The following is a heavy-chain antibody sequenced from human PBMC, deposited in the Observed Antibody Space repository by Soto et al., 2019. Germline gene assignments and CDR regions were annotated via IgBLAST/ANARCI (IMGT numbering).Heavy chain of an antibody. CDR3: ARVLYSSGWVIDY. J-gene: IGHJ4*02. D-gene: IGHD6-19*01. Sequence: PSETLSLTCAVSGGSISSGGYSWSWIRQPPGKGLEWIGYIYHSGSTYYNPSLKSRVTISVDRSKNQFSLKLSSVTAADTAVYYCARVLYSSGWVIDYWGQGTLVTVS. CDR2: IYHSGST. V-gene: IGHV4-30-2*01. CDR1: GGSISSGGYS.